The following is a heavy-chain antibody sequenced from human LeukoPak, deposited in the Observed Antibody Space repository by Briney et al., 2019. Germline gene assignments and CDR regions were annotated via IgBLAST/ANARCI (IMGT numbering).Heavy chain of an antibody. Sequence: SVTLSLTCTVSGGSISSYYWSWIRRPPGKGLEWIGYIYYTGITNYNPSLESRVTISVDTSKNQFSLKLNSVTAADTAVYYCTRHDAVPVIGHGMGVWGQGTTVTVSS. CDR3: TRHDAVPVIGHGMGV. V-gene: IGHV4-59*08. CDR2: IYYTGIT. CDR1: GGSISSYY. J-gene: IGHJ6*02. D-gene: IGHD3-16*02.